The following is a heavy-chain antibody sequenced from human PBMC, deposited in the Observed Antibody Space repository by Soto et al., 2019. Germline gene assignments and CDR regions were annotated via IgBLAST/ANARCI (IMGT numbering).Heavy chain of an antibody. J-gene: IGHJ6*02. CDR1: GYSFTSYW. D-gene: IGHD5-12*01. CDR2: IYPRDSDT. CDR3: ARHSTSGYDYYYYGMDV. V-gene: IGHV5-51*01. Sequence: GESPKIYRKGSGYSFTSYWIGWVRQMPGKGPERVGNIYPRDSDTRYSPSFQGQATISAEKSISTAYLPSSSRKASDTAMYYCARHSTSGYDYYYYGMDVWGQGTTVTVSS.